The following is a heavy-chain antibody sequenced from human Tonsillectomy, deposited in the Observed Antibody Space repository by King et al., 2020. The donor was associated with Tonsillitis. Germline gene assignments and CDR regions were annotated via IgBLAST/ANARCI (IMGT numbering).Heavy chain of an antibody. CDR3: ARDWEGYCSGGSCYPSSFDY. V-gene: IGHV3-30-3*01. J-gene: IGHJ4*02. Sequence: VQLVESGGGVVQPGRSLRLSCAASGFAFRSYAMHWVRQAPGKGLEWLAFISFDESNKYYADSVKGRFTISRDNSKTTLYLQMNGLRAEDTAVYYCARDWEGYCSGGSCYPSSFDYWVQGTLVTVSS. D-gene: IGHD2-15*01. CDR1: GFAFRSYA. CDR2: ISFDESNK.